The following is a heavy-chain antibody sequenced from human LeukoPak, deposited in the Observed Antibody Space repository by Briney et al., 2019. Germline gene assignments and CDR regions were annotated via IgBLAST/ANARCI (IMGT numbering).Heavy chain of an antibody. CDR2: ISGSGGST. D-gene: IGHD4-17*01. V-gene: IGHV3-23*01. CDR1: GFTFSSYG. J-gene: IGHJ6*03. Sequence: GGSLRLSCAASGFTFSSYGMSWVRQAPGKGLEWVSAISGSGGSTYYADSVKGRFTISRDNSKNTLYLQMNSLRAEDTAVYYCAKMGGGDYYYYYYMDVWGKGTTVTISS. CDR3: AKMGGGDYYYYYYMDV.